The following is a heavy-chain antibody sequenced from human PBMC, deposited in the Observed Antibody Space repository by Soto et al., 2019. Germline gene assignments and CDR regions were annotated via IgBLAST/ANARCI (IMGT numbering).Heavy chain of an antibody. D-gene: IGHD1-1*01. Sequence: GASVKVSCKASGGTFSSYTISWVRQAPGQGLEWMGRIIPILGIANYAQKFQGRVTITADKSTSTAYMELSSLRSEDTAVYYCARVGWRYNWNDDDAFDIWGQGTMDTVSS. CDR1: GGTFSSYT. CDR3: ARVGWRYNWNDDDAFDI. CDR2: IIPILGIA. J-gene: IGHJ3*02. V-gene: IGHV1-69*02.